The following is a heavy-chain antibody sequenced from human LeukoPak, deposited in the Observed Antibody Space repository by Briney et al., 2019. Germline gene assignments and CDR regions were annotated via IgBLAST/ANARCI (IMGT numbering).Heavy chain of an antibody. CDR3: ARQGELAIDY. V-gene: IGHV4-59*01. CDR2: ISYSGRT. CDR1: GGSFSGYY. Sequence: SETLSLTCAVYGGSFSGYYWSWIRQPPGKGLEWIGYISYSGRTKYNPSLKSRVTISLDTSNNQFSLKLSSVTAADTAFYYCARQGELAIDYWGQGTLVTVSS. J-gene: IGHJ4*02. D-gene: IGHD1-26*01.